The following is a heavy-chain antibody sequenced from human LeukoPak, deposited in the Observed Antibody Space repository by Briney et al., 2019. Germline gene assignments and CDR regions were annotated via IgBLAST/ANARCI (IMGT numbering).Heavy chain of an antibody. CDR1: GSSIDEYA. Sequence: PGGSLRLSCAASGSSIDEYAMHWVRQAPGKGLEWVSGINWRSDFVAYTDSVKGRFIISRDNANNSAYLEMNSLRTEDTALYFCTKGSWSPRGFNWFDLWGQGTVVTVSS. J-gene: IGHJ5*02. CDR3: TKGSWSPRGFNWFDL. V-gene: IGHV3-9*01. D-gene: IGHD2-8*02. CDR2: INWRSDFV.